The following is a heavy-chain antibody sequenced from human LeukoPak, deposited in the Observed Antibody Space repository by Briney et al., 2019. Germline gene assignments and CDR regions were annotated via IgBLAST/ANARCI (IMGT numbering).Heavy chain of an antibody. CDR2: INPNSGGT. CDR3: ARGVDSSGWPFDY. CDR1: GYTFTGYY. V-gene: IGHV1-2*02. D-gene: IGHD6-19*01. Sequence: ASVKASCKAFGYTFTGYYMHWVRQAPGQGLEWMGWINPNSGGTNYAQKFQGRVTMTRDTSISTAYMELSRLRSDDTAVYYCARGVDSSGWPFDYWGQGTLVTVSS. J-gene: IGHJ4*02.